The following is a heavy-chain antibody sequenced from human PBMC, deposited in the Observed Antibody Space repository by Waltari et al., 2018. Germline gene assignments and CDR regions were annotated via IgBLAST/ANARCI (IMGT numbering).Heavy chain of an antibody. CDR2: ISGGGYPI. D-gene: IGHD1-26*01. Sequence: EVQLVESGGGLVQPGGSLRLSCAASGFSVSSYGMNWVRHAPGKGLEWVAHISGGGYPIYYADSVKGRFTISRDNAKNSLFLQMNGLRAEDTAVYYCAPMGASRLTWTDWGQGTLVTVSS. J-gene: IGHJ4*02. CDR3: APMGASRLTWTD. V-gene: IGHV3-48*01. CDR1: GFSVSSYG.